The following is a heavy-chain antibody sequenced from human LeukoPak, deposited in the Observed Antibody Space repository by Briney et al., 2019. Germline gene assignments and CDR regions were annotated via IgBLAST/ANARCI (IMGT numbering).Heavy chain of an antibody. J-gene: IGHJ4*02. CDR3: ASYYYDSSGYLLFDY. D-gene: IGHD3-22*01. Sequence: PGGSLRLSCAASGFTVSSNYMSWVRQAPGKGLEWVSVIYSGGSTYYADSVKGRFTISRDNSKNTLYLQVNSLRAEDTAVYYCASYYYDSSGYLLFDYWGQGTLVTVSS. CDR2: IYSGGST. CDR1: GFTVSSNY. V-gene: IGHV3-53*01.